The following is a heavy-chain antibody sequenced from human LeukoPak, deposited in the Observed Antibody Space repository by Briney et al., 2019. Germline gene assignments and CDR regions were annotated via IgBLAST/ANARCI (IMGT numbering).Heavy chain of an antibody. Sequence: GGSLRLSCAASGFSFISYGMHWVRQAPGKGLEWVGVISDDGRNKNYADTVKGRCTISRDNSKDPLYMQMNSLRDEDTAVYYCAKRPSDYGDYVTYFDYWGQGTLVTVSS. CDR3: AKRPSDYGDYVTYFDY. J-gene: IGHJ4*02. CDR1: GFSFISYG. D-gene: IGHD4-17*01. V-gene: IGHV3-30*18. CDR2: ISDDGRNK.